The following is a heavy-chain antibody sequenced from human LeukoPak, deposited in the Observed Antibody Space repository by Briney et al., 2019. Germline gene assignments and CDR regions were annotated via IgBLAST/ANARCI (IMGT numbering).Heavy chain of an antibody. CDR1: GFTFSSYS. CDR2: IFSNGRDK. Sequence: GGSLRLSCAASGFTFSSYSMHWVRQASGKGLEGVAVIFSNGRDKYYADSVKGRFTISRDISKNTLPLQMNSLRAEDTAVYYCTTSFRYFDWSPSGYWGQGTLVTVSS. D-gene: IGHD3-9*01. J-gene: IGHJ4*02. V-gene: IGHV3-30*04. CDR3: TTSFRYFDWSPSGY.